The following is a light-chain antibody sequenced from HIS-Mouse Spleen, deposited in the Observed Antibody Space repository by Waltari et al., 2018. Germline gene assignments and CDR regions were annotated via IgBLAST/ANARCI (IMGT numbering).Light chain of an antibody. CDR3: SSYAGSNNFVV. CDR1: SSDVGGSNY. Sequence: QSALTQPPSASGSPGQSVTISCTGTSSDVGGSNYFSLYQQHPGKAPKLMIYEVSKRPSGVPDRFSGSKSGNTASLTVSGLQAEDEADYYCSSYAGSNNFVVFGGGTKLTVL. V-gene: IGLV2-8*01. CDR2: EVS. J-gene: IGLJ2*01.